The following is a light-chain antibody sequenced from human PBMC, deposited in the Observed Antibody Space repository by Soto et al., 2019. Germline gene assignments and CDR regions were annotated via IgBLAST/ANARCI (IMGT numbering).Light chain of an antibody. CDR3: QSYDSSLSGPVV. V-gene: IGLV1-40*01. CDR2: GNS. J-gene: IGLJ2*01. CDR1: SSNIGAGYD. Sequence: QSVLTQPPSVSGAPGQRVTISCTGRSSNIGAGYDVHWYQQLPGTAPKLLIYGNSNRPSGVPDRFSGSKSGTSASLAITGLQAEDEADYYCQSYDSSLSGPVVFGGGTKRTGL.